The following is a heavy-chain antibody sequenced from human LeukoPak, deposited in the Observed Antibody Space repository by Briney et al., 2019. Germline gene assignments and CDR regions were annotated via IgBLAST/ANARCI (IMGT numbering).Heavy chain of an antibody. Sequence: GESLKISCKGSGYSFTSYWIGWVRQMPGKGLEWMGIIYPGDSDTRYSPSFQGQVTIPADKSISTAYLQWSSLKASDTAMYYCAITGPLNGATEWFDPWGQGTLVTVSS. CDR3: AITGPLNGATEWFDP. V-gene: IGHV5-51*01. D-gene: IGHD4-17*01. CDR2: IYPGDSDT. J-gene: IGHJ5*02. CDR1: GYSFTSYW.